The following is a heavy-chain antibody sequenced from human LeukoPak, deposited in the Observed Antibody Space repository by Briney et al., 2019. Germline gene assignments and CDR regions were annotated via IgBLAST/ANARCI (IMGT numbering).Heavy chain of an antibody. CDR3: ARGLLETYYFDY. J-gene: IGHJ4*02. Sequence: GGSLRLSCAASGFTFSSYSMNWVRQAPGKGLEWVSSISSSSSYIYYADSVKGRFTISRDNAKNSLYLQMNSLRAEDTAVYYCARGLLETYYFDYWGQGTLVTVSS. V-gene: IGHV3-21*01. D-gene: IGHD2-15*01. CDR1: GFTFSSYS. CDR2: ISSSSSYI.